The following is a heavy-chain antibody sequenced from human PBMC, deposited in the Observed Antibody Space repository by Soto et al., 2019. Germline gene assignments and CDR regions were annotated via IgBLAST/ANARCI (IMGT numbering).Heavy chain of an antibody. CDR1: GSTFSSYS. J-gene: IGHJ4*02. CDR3: ARGRYSYGYFDY. Sequence: EVQLVESGGGLVKPGGSLRLSCAASGSTFSSYSMNWVRQAPGKGLEWVSSISSSSSYIYYADSVKGRFTISRDNAKNSLYLQMNSLRAEDTAVYYCARGRYSYGYFDYWGQGTLVTVSS. D-gene: IGHD5-18*01. CDR2: ISSSSSYI. V-gene: IGHV3-21*01.